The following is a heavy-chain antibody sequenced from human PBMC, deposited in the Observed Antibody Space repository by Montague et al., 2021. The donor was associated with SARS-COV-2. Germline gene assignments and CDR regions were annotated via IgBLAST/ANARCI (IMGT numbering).Heavy chain of an antibody. D-gene: IGHD3-10*01. Sequence: PALVKPTQTLTLTCTFSGFSLRSDDEGVAWIRQSPGQALEWLAVIYWNGDMRYIHSLRRRLTITNDTSENQVVLTMTNMDPVDTATYYCAHGGMIRGLLFDFWGQGTLVTVSS. CDR3: AHGGMIRGLLFDF. V-gene: IGHV2-5*01. J-gene: IGHJ4*02. CDR2: IYWNGDM. CDR1: GFSLRSDDEG.